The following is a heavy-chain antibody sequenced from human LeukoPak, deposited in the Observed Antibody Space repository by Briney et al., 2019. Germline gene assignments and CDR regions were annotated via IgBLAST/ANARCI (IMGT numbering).Heavy chain of an antibody. CDR3: ARLWFWVKTFDY. V-gene: IGHV4-59*08. Sequence: KPSETLSPTCTVSGGSISSYYWSWIRQPPGKGLEWIGYIYHSGSTNYNPSLMSRVTMSVNTSKNQFSLKLNSVTAADTAVYYCARLWFWVKTFDYWGQGTLVTVSS. J-gene: IGHJ4*02. CDR2: IYHSGST. CDR1: GGSISSYY. D-gene: IGHD3-10*01.